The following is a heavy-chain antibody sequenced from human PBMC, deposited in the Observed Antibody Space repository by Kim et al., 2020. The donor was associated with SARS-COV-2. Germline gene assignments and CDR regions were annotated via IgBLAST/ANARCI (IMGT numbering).Heavy chain of an antibody. CDR3: ARQNGPHYYYGIDV. CDR1: GSSISSYS. Sequence: SETLSLTCSVSGSSISSYSWSWIRQLPGKRLEWIGNVLYTGTTNYNPSLKGRVTISRDTSNNQFSLKLTSVTAADTAVYYCARQNGPHYYYGIDVWGQGATVTVSS. J-gene: IGHJ6*02. D-gene: IGHD2-8*01. CDR2: VLYTGTT. V-gene: IGHV4-59*01.